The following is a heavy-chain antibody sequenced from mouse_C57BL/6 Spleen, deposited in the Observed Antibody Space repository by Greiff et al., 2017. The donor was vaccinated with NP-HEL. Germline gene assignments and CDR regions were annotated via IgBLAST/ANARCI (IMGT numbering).Heavy chain of an antibody. CDR3: ARQAQASYYFDY. Sequence: EVQLVESGGGLVKPRGSLKLSCAASGFTFSSYTMSWVRQTPEKRLEWVATISGGGGNTYYPDSVKGRFTISRDNAKNTLYLQMSSLRSEDTALYYCARQAQASYYFDYWGQGTTLTVSS. CDR2: ISGGGGNT. CDR1: GFTFSSYT. D-gene: IGHD3-2*02. V-gene: IGHV5-9*01. J-gene: IGHJ2*01.